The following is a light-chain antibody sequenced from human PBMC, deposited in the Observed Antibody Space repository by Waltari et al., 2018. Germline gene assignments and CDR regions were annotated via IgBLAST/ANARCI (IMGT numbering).Light chain of an antibody. CDR1: SSNIGAGYD. Sequence: QSVLTQPPSVSGAPGQSVTLPCTGSSSNIGAGYDVPWYQQFPGTAPKLLIFDYSRRPSGVPGRFSGSWSGASASLAITGLQTEDEADYYCQSYDNSLGAWVFGGGTTLTVL. V-gene: IGLV1-40*01. CDR2: DYS. CDR3: QSYDNSLGAWV. J-gene: IGLJ3*02.